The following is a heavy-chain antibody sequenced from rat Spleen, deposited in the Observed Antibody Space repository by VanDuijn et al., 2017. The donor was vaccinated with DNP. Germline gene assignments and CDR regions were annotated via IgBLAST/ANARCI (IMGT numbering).Heavy chain of an antibody. Sequence: EVSLVESGGGSVQPGRSLKLSCITSGFVFSEYNMAWVRQAPTKGLEWVATISTSGGHNYYRDSVKGRFTISRDNAKSTLYLQMNSLRSEETATYYCTRETGDWVQGVMVTVSS. CDR2: ISTSGGHN. J-gene: IGHJ2*01. CDR1: GFVFSEYN. CDR3: TRETGD. D-gene: IGHD5-1*01. V-gene: IGHV5S23*01.